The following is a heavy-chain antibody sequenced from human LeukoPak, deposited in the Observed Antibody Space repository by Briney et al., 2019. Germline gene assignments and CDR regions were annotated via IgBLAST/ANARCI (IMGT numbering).Heavy chain of an antibody. CDR3: AKHYDTHAFDI. D-gene: IGHD3-22*01. J-gene: IGHJ3*02. CDR2: ISYDGSNK. CDR1: GFTISSYG. V-gene: IGHV3-30*18. Sequence: GRSLRLSCAASGFTISSYGMHWVRKAPGQGQEWVAIISYDGSNKYYADSVQGRFTISRDNSKNTLYLQMNSLRAKDTAVYYCAKHYDTHAFDIWCQGTLATVSS.